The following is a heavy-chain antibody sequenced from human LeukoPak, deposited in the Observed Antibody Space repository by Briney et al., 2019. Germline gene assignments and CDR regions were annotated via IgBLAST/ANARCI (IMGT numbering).Heavy chain of an antibody. CDR2: INHSGST. D-gene: IGHD6-13*01. J-gene: IGHJ6*02. V-gene: IGHV4-34*01. CDR3: VRGLLRQLVRFYYYGMDV. CDR1: GGSFSGYY. Sequence: SETLSLTCAVYGGSFSGYYWSWIRQPPGKGLEWIGEINHSGSTNYNPSLKSRVTISVDTSKNQFSLKLSSVTAADTAVYYCVRGLLRQLVRFYYYGMDVWGQGTTVTVSS.